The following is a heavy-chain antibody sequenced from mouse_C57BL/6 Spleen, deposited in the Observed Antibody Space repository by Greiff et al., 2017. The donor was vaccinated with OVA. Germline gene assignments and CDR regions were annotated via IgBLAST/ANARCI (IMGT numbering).Heavy chain of an antibody. V-gene: IGHV1-81*01. CDR1: GYTFTSYG. Sequence: VQLVESGAELARPGASVKLSCKASGYTFTSYGISWVKQRTGQGLEWIGEIYPRSGNTYYNEKFKGKATLTADKSSSTAYMELRSLTSEDSAVYFCARDYYGSLYAMDYWGQGTSVTVSS. CDR2: IYPRSGNT. D-gene: IGHD1-1*01. CDR3: ARDYYGSLYAMDY. J-gene: IGHJ4*01.